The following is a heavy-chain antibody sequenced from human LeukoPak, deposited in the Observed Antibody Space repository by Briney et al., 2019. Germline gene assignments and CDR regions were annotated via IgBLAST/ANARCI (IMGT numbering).Heavy chain of an antibody. CDR3: VKDIRSVSDRGINDFGPVWGGMDV. J-gene: IGHJ6*02. D-gene: IGHD3-3*01. Sequence: GGSLRLSCAGSGFTFDDYAVQWVRQARGGGLGGVSGNCWNSGHIGYADSVKGRFTISRDNAKSSLNLQMISLRAEDTALYYCVKDIRSVSDRGINDFGPVWGGMDVWGQGTTVTVSS. V-gene: IGHV3-9*01. CDR1: GFTFDDYA. CDR2: NCWNSGHI.